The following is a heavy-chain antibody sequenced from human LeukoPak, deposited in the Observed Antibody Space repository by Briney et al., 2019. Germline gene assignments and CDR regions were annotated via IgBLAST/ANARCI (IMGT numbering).Heavy chain of an antibody. CDR2: INPNNGAA. J-gene: IGHJ4*02. CDR1: GHTFTDYF. V-gene: IGHV1-2*02. CDR3: ARGRAEQQLLSDY. Sequence: ASVKVSCKASGHTFTDYFMHWVRQAPGQGLEWMGWINPNNGAANYAQKLQGRVTLTRDTSISTAYMELSTLISDDTAVFYCARGRAEQQLLSDYWGQGTLVTVAS. D-gene: IGHD6-13*01.